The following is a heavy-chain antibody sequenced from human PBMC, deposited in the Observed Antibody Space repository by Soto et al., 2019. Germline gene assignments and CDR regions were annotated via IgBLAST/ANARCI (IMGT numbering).Heavy chain of an antibody. CDR3: ARLCGEIGAAVDT. CDR2: FNPYTGGT. V-gene: IGHV1-46*01. J-gene: IGHJ5*02. CDR1: GYTFTTYY. D-gene: IGHD2-21*01. Sequence: QGQLVQSGAEVKKPGASVKVSCKASGYTFTTYYIHWMRQAPGQGLEWMGMFNPYTGGTRYAHKFQGRVTMTGDTSTSTGYVERSRLRSDDTAVYYCARLCGEIGAAVDTWGQGTLVTFSS.